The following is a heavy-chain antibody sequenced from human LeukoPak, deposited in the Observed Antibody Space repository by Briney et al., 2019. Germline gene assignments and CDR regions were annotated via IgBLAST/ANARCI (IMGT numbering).Heavy chain of an antibody. CDR1: GFTFSDYY. J-gene: IGHJ6*02. CDR3: ARERERDYVPYDNVPSFGMDV. CDR2: ISRGGNSI. D-gene: IGHD3-16*01. Sequence: PGESLRLSCAASGFTFSDYYMDWLRQAPGKGLEWVSSISRGGNSIYYAESVKGRFTISRDNAKNSLYLQMNSLRAEDTAVYYCARERERDYVPYDNVPSFGMDVWGQGTTVAVSS. V-gene: IGHV3-11*01.